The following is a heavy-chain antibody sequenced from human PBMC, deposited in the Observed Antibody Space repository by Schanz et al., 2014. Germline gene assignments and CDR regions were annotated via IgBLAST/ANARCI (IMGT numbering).Heavy chain of an antibody. V-gene: IGHV3-48*01. D-gene: IGHD1-26*01. Sequence: EEQLVESGGGLVQPGGSLRLSCAASGFGFSSYSMNWVRQAPGKGLEWVSYISGSSRTIYYADSMKGRFTVSRDNAKNSLYLQMNSLRAEDTAVYYCARSRSGFYFDYWGQGTLVTVSS. CDR2: ISGSSRTI. CDR3: ARSRSGFYFDY. J-gene: IGHJ4*02. CDR1: GFGFSSYS.